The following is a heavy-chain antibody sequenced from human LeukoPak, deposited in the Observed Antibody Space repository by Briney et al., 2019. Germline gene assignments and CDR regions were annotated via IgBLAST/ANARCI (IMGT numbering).Heavy chain of an antibody. D-gene: IGHD3-9*01. CDR1: GFTFSSSA. CDR2: ISNNGGYT. Sequence: PGGSLRLSCAASGFTFSSSAMSWVRQAPGKGLEWVSAISNNGGYTYYADSVQGRFTISRDNAKTSLYLQMNSLRAEDTAVYYCARASDIYGVDVWGQGTTVTVSS. CDR3: ARASDIYGVDV. V-gene: IGHV3-23*01. J-gene: IGHJ6*02.